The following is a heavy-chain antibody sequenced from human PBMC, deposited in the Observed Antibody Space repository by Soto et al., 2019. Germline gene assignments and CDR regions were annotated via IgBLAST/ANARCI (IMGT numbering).Heavy chain of an antibody. V-gene: IGHV4-39*01. J-gene: IGHJ4*02. CDR3: ARNTPSYYDFWSGYYNKTLFDY. D-gene: IGHD3-3*01. CDR2: IYYSGST. Sequence: PSETLSVTCTFSGGSISSSSYYWGWIRQPPGKGLEWIGSIYYSGSTYYNPSLKSRVTISVDTSKNQFSLKLSSVTAADTAVYYCARNTPSYYDFWSGYYNKTLFDYWGQGTMVTVSS. CDR1: GGSISSSSYY.